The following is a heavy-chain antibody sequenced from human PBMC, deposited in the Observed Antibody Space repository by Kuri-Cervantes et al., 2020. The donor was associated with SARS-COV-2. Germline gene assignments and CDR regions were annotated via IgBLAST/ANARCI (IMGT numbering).Heavy chain of an antibody. Sequence: ASVKVSCKASGYTFTSYYMHWVRQAPGQGLEWMGIINPSGGSTNYAQKLQGRVTMTTDTSTSTAYMELRSLRSDDTAVYYCARGGCSSTSCYSSDYYYYMDVWGKGTTVTVSS. CDR1: GYTFTSYY. V-gene: IGHV1-46*01. CDR3: ARGGCSSTSCYSSDYYYYMDV. D-gene: IGHD2-2*01. J-gene: IGHJ6*03. CDR2: INPSGGST.